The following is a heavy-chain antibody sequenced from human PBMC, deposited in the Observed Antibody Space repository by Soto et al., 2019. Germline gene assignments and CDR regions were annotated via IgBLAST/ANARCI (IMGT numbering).Heavy chain of an antibody. J-gene: IGHJ6*02. Sequence: QVQLVQSGAEVKKPGSSVKVSCKASGGTFSSYAISWVRQAPGQGLEWMGGIIPIFGTANYAQKFEGRVTITADESTSTADMEPSSLSSDDTALYYCARGRGVVVAAYYYYNGMDVCGPAATVTVSS. V-gene: IGHV1-69*01. D-gene: IGHD2-15*01. CDR2: IIPIFGTA. CDR3: ARGRGVVVAAYYYYNGMDV. CDR1: GGTFSSYA.